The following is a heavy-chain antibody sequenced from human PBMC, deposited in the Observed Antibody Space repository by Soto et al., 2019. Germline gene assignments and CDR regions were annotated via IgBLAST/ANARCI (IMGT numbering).Heavy chain of an antibody. CDR2: IYYSGST. Sequence: SETLSLTCTVPGGSISSGGYYWSWIRQHPGKGLEWIGYIYYSGSTYYNPSLKSRVTISVDTSKNQFSLKLSSVTAADTAVYYCARSSGWGWFDPWGQGTLVTVSS. CDR1: GGSISSGGYY. CDR3: ARSSGWGWFDP. D-gene: IGHD6-19*01. V-gene: IGHV4-31*03. J-gene: IGHJ5*02.